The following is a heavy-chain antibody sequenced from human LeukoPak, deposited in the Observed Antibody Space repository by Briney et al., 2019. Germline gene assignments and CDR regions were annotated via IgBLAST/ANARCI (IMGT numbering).Heavy chain of an antibody. CDR2: VGNDEKTK. CDR1: GFTFTGHS. CDR3: AKPGGGFRPFDY. J-gene: IGHJ4*02. D-gene: IGHD2-15*01. V-gene: IGHV3-30-3*02. Sequence: PGRSLRLSCVASGFTFTGHSMHWVRQAPGKGLEWVAVVGNDEKTKFYADSLKGRFTISRDNSKNTLYLQMNSLRAEDTAVYYCAKPGGGFRPFDYWGQGTLVTVSS.